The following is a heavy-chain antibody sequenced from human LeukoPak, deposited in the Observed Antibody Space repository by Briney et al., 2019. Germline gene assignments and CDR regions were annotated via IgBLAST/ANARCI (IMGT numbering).Heavy chain of an antibody. CDR2: IYTSGST. D-gene: IGHD3-3*01. Sequence: SETLSLTCTVSGGSISSYYWSWIRQPAGKGLEWIGRIYTSGSTNYNPSLKSRVTMSVDTSKNQFSLKLSSVTAADTAVYYCARGDPSSYYDFWSGYYRGNGNAFDIWGQGTMVTVSS. J-gene: IGHJ3*02. V-gene: IGHV4-4*07. CDR1: GGSISSYY. CDR3: ARGDPSSYYDFWSGYYRGNGNAFDI.